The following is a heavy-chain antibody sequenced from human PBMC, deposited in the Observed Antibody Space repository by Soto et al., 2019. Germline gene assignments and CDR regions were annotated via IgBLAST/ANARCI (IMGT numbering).Heavy chain of an antibody. D-gene: IGHD1-26*01. CDR3: AKDRRGSGSYLVGGSNWFDP. V-gene: IGHV3-9*01. J-gene: IGHJ5*02. Sequence: EVQLVESGGGLVQPGRSLRLSCAASGFTFDDYAMHWVRQAPGKGLEWVSGISWNSGSIGYADSVKGRFTISRDNAKNSLYLQMNSLRAEDTALYCCAKDRRGSGSYLVGGSNWFDPWGQGTLVTVSS. CDR2: ISWNSGSI. CDR1: GFTFDDYA.